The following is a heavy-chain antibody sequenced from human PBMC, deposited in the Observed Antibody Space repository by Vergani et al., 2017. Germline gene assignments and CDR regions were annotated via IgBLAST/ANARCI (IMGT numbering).Heavy chain of an antibody. V-gene: IGHV2-5*01. CDR3: AHETLNVVKGGSFDY. J-gene: IGHJ4*02. D-gene: IGHD2-2*01. Sequence: ITLKESSPTLVKPTQTLTLTCTFSGFSLTTGGVGVGWIRQPPGKALEWLALIYWNDDKRYSPSLRSRLTITTDTSKNQVVLTMTNMAPVDSATYYCAHETLNVVKGGSFDYWGPGTLVTVSS. CDR2: IYWNDDK. CDR1: GFSLTTGGVG.